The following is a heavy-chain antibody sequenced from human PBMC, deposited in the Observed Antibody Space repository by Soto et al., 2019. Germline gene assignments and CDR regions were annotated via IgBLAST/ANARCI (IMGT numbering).Heavy chain of an antibody. CDR2: ISNDGNNK. CDR1: GFTFSTYG. J-gene: IGHJ4*02. Sequence: QVQLVESGGGVVQPGKSLRLSCAASGFTFSTYGMHWVRQTPGKGLEWVAVISNDGNNKYYADSVKGRFNISRDNSNNTLYLPMNSLRGEDTAVYYCEKSYDILTGIDYWGQGTLVTVSS. D-gene: IGHD3-9*01. CDR3: EKSYDILTGIDY. V-gene: IGHV3-30*18.